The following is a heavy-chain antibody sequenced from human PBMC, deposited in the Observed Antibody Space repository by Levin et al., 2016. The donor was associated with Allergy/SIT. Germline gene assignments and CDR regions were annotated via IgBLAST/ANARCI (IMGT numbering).Heavy chain of an antibody. CDR2: IYYSGRT. J-gene: IGHJ4*02. CDR1: GGSISSFNYY. V-gene: IGHV4-39*01. D-gene: IGHD5-18*01. CDR3: ARHPRGMDTSAYFDS. Sequence: SETLSLTCIVSGGSISSFNYYWGWIRQAPGKGLEWIGSIYYSGRTYYSPSLKSRVTISVDTSKNQFSLKLNSVTAADTAFYYCARHPRGMDTSAYFDSWGQGTLVTVSS.